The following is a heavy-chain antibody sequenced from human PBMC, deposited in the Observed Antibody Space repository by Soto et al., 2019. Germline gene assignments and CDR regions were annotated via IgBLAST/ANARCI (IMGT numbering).Heavy chain of an antibody. Sequence: SETLSLTCAVSGASISSGGYTWTWIRQPPGKGLEWIGYIYHSGSTYYNPSLKSRVTISVDTSKNQFSLNLSSVTAADTAVYYCARGFDSGKFYAFESWGQGTQVTVSS. D-gene: IGHD1-26*01. CDR1: GASISSGGYT. CDR3: ARGFDSGKFYAFES. J-gene: IGHJ4*02. CDR2: IYHSGST. V-gene: IGHV4-30-2*01.